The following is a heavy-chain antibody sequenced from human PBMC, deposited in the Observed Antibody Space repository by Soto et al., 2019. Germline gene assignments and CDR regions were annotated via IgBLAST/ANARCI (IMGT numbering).Heavy chain of an antibody. CDR3: ARETYGSGSYFPNWFDP. V-gene: IGHV1-69*01. CDR1: GGTFSSYA. J-gene: IGHJ5*02. Sequence: QVQLVQSGAGVKKPGSSVKVSCKASGGTFSSYAISWVRQAPGQGLEWMGGIIPIFGTANYAQKFQGRVTITADESTSTAYMELSSLRSEDTAVYYCARETYGSGSYFPNWFDPWGQGTLVTVSS. CDR2: IIPIFGTA. D-gene: IGHD3-10*01.